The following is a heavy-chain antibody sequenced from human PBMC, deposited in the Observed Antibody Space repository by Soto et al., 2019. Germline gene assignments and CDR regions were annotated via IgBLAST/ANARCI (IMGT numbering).Heavy chain of an antibody. J-gene: IGHJ4*02. CDR1: GYSFTGYY. Sequence: GXSVKVSCNASGYSFTGYYMHWVRQAPGQGLEWMGWINPNSGGTNYAQKFQGRVTMTRDTSISTAYMELSRLRSDDKAVYYCARSTMSGHFDYWGQGTLVTVYS. CDR2: INPNSGGT. CDR3: ARSTMSGHFDY. V-gene: IGHV1-2*02. D-gene: IGHD3-10*02.